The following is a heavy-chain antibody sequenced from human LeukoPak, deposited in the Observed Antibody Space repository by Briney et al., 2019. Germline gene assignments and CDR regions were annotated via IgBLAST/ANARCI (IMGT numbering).Heavy chain of an antibody. CDR3: ARDSGSGYYYRKRGVFDY. V-gene: IGHV1-46*01. CDR2: INPSGGST. D-gene: IGHD3-22*01. J-gene: IGHJ4*02. CDR1: GYTFTSYY. Sequence: ASVTVSCKASGYTFTSYYMHWVRQAPGQGLEWMGIINPSGGSTSYAQKFQGRVTMTRDTSTSTVYMELSSLRSDDTAVYYCARDSGSGYYYRKRGVFDYWGQGTLVTVSS.